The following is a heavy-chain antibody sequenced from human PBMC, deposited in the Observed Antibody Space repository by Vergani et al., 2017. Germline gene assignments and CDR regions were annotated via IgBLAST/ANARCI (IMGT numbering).Heavy chain of an antibody. Sequence: EVQLLESGGGLVQPGGSLRLSCATSGFTFSSYAMSWVRQAPGKGLEWVSLISGSGSSTFYADSVKGRFTISRDNSKNTLYLQMNSLRAEDTAVYYCAKVSSGNYNDFDFWGQGTLVTVSS. CDR1: GFTFSSYA. D-gene: IGHD1-26*01. CDR2: ISGSGSST. CDR3: AKVSSGNYNDFDF. J-gene: IGHJ4*02. V-gene: IGHV3-23*01.